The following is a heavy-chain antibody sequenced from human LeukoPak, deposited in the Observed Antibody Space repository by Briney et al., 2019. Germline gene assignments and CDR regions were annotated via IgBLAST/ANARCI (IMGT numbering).Heavy chain of an antibody. Sequence: SETLSLTCTVSGDSISNFYWSWIRQPAGKGLEWIGRIYASGSTNYNPSLKSRVTMSVDTSKNQFSLKLSSVTAADTAVYYCARDVVAAPGTWDYWGQGTLVTVSS. D-gene: IGHD6-13*01. CDR1: GDSISNFY. CDR3: ARDVVAAPGTWDY. J-gene: IGHJ4*02. V-gene: IGHV4-4*07. CDR2: IYASGST.